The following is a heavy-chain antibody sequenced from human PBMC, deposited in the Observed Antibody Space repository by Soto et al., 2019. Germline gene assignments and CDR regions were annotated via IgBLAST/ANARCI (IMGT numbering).Heavy chain of an antibody. J-gene: IGHJ6*02. CDR1: GFIFSTYG. Sequence: QMQLVESGGGVVQPGRSLRVSCEASGFIFSTYGMHWVRQAPGKGLEWEAVISYDGRNKYYADSVRGRFTISRDNSKNTLHLQMNSLRGEDTAVYYCAKDTATAITSYYFYGMDVWGQGTTVTVSS. D-gene: IGHD5-12*01. CDR3: AKDTATAITSYYFYGMDV. CDR2: ISYDGRNK. V-gene: IGHV3-30*18.